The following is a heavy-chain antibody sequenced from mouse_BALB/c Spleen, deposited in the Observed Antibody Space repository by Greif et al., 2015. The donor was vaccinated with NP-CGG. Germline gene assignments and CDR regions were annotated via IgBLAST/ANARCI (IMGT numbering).Heavy chain of an antibody. CDR3: ARRTGTEAMDY. J-gene: IGHJ4*01. D-gene: IGHD4-1*01. Sequence: QVQLQQSGPELVKPGASVKISCKASGYTFTDYYINWVKQNPGQGLEWIGWIYPGSGNTKYNEKSKGKATLTVDTSSSTAYMQLSSLTSEDTAVYFCARRTGTEAMDYWGQGTSVTVSS. CDR2: IYPGSGNT. V-gene: IGHV1-84*02. CDR1: GYTFTDYY.